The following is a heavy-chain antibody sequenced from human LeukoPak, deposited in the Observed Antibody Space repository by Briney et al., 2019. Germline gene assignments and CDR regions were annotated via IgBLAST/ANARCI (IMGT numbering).Heavy chain of an antibody. CDR3: ARGSDYGDYLGRNAFDI. D-gene: IGHD4-17*01. Sequence: SQTLSLTCTVSGGSISSGGYYWSWIRQHPGKGLEWIGYIYYSGSTYYNLSLKSRVTISVDTSKNQFSLKLSSVTAADTAVYYCARGSDYGDYLGRNAFDIWGQGTMVTVSS. CDR2: IYYSGST. CDR1: GGSISSGGYY. V-gene: IGHV4-31*03. J-gene: IGHJ3*02.